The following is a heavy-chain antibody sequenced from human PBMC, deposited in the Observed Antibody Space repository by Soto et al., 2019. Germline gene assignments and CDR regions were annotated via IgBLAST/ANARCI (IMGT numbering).Heavy chain of an antibody. CDR1: GFTFSSYA. CDR2: ISYDGSNK. D-gene: IGHD6-13*01. V-gene: IGHV3-30-3*01. CDR3: ARVRHGSSWYGYYFDY. Sequence: LRLSCAASGFTFSSYAMHWVRQAPGKGLEWVAVISYDGSNKYYADSVKGRFTISRDNSKNTLYLQMNSLRAEDTAVYYCARVRHGSSWYGYYFDYWGQGTLVNVSS. J-gene: IGHJ4*02.